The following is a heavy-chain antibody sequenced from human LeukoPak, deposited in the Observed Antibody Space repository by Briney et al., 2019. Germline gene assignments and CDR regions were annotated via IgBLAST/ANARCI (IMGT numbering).Heavy chain of an antibody. CDR3: ARYYCSGGSCYPDINWFDP. J-gene: IGHJ5*02. V-gene: IGHV3-48*03. D-gene: IGHD2-15*01. CDR1: GFTFSSYE. Sequence: GGSLRLPCAASGFTFSSYEMNWVRQAPGKGLEWVSYISSSGSTIYYADSVKGRFTISRDNAKNSLYLQMNSLRAEDTAVYYCARYYCSGGSCYPDINWFDPWGQGTLVTVSS. CDR2: ISSSGSTI.